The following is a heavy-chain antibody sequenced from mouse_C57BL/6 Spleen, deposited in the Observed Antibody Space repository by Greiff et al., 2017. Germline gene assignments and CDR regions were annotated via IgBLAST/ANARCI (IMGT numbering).Heavy chain of an antibody. V-gene: IGHV1-59*01. J-gene: IGHJ3*01. CDR3: ARFGNYVTWFAY. CDR2: IDPSDSYT. CDR1: GYTFTSYW. Sequence: QVQLQQPGAELVRPGTSVKLSCKASGYTFTSYWMHWVKQRPGQGLEWIGVIDPSDSYTNYNQKFKGKATLTVDTSSSTAYMQLSSLQSEDSAVYYCARFGNYVTWFAYWGQGTLVTVSA. D-gene: IGHD2-1*01.